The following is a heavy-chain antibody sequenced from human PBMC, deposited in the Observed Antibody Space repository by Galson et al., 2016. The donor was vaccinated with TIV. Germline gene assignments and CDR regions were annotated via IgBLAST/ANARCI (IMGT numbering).Heavy chain of an antibody. CDR2: IDPTYGGT. D-gene: IGHD5-18*01. CDR3: AKDRNTAMDTYHFYYGMDV. V-gene: IGHV1-46*01. J-gene: IGHJ6*02. CDR1: GNIFTRDY. Sequence: SVKVSCKASGNIFTRDYVHWVRQAPGQGLEWMGVIDPTYGGTTFAQKFQALVTMTRDTSASTVYMELTSLTSEDSALYYCAKDRNTAMDTYHFYYGMDVWGQGTTVTVSS.